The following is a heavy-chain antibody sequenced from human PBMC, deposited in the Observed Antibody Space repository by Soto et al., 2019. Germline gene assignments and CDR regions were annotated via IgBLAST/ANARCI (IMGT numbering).Heavy chain of an antibody. Sequence: SETLSLTCSVSGVSISRSYWSWIWQPAGKGLEWIGHIHTSGITNYNPSLKSRVTMSVDTSKNQFSLMLSSVTAADTAVYYCAGDRGPEYVVAFAEWGQGTRVTVA. J-gene: IGHJ4*02. CDR3: AGDRGPEYVVAFAE. CDR1: GVSISRSY. D-gene: IGHD3-16*01. CDR2: IHTSGIT. V-gene: IGHV4-4*07.